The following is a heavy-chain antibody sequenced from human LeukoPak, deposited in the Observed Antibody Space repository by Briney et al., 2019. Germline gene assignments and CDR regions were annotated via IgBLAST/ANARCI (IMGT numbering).Heavy chain of an antibody. Sequence: PGGSLRLSCAASGLTFSSYGMHWLRQAPGKGLEWVAFIRYDGSNKYYADSVKGRFTISRDNSKNTLYLQMNSLRAEDTAVYYCAKPGSGSYYRDYWGQGTLVTVSS. D-gene: IGHD3-10*01. V-gene: IGHV3-30*02. J-gene: IGHJ4*02. CDR3: AKPGSGSYYRDY. CDR2: IRYDGSNK. CDR1: GLTFSSYG.